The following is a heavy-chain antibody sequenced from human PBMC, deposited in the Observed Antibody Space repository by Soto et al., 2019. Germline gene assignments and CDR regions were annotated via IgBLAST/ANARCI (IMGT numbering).Heavy chain of an antibody. V-gene: IGHV3-9*01. J-gene: IGHJ5*02. D-gene: IGHD3-10*01. CDR3: AKDPISYGSGSYSWFDP. CDR2: ISWNSGSI. CDR1: GVTFSSYS. Sequence: GGSLRLSCAASGVTFSSYSMSWVRQAPGKGLEWVSGISWNSGSIGYADSVKGRFTISRDNAKNSLYLQMNSLRAEDTALYYCAKDPISYGSGSYSWFDPWGQGTLVTVSS.